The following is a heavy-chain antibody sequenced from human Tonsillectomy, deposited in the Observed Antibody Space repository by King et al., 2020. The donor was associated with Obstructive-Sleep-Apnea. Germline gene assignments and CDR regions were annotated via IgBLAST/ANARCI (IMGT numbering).Heavy chain of an antibody. V-gene: IGHV3-30*18. CDR3: AKGGYLQLWLLAYFDY. D-gene: IGHD5-18*01. CDR2: ISYDENNK. CDR1: GFIFSDYG. Sequence: VQLVESGGGVVQPGRSLRLSCAASGFIFSDYGMHWVRQAPGKGLEWVAVISYDENNKYYADSVKGRFTISKDNSKNTVHLQMNSLRPEDTAVYYCAKGGYLQLWLLAYFDYWGQGTLVTVSS. J-gene: IGHJ4*02.